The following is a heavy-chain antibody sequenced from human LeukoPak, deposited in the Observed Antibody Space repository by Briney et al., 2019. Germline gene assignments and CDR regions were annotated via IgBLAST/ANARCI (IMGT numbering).Heavy chain of an antibody. Sequence: GGSLRLSCAASGFTFRNSMISWVRQPPGKGLEWVTAISGSGGSTYYADSVKGRFSISRDNSMNTVYLQMNSLRAEDTAIYYCAKGLLRGLDVWGQGTTVTVSS. D-gene: IGHD4-17*01. CDR1: GFTFRNSM. J-gene: IGHJ6*02. V-gene: IGHV3-23*01. CDR3: AKGLLRGLDV. CDR2: ISGSGGST.